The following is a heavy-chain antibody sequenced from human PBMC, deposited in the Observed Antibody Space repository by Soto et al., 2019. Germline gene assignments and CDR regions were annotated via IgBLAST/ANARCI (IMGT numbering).Heavy chain of an antibody. D-gene: IGHD3-10*01. V-gene: IGHV3-66*04. J-gene: IGHJ4*02. Sequence: EVQLVESGGDLVQPGGSLRLSCAASGFTVSSNYMTWVRQAPGKGLEWVSVIYRDGYTYYADSVKGRFTISRDNSKNTLYLQMNTLRADDTAVYYCARLFDPGHGPFDYWGQGTLVTVSS. CDR1: GFTVSSNY. CDR2: IYRDGYT. CDR3: ARLFDPGHGPFDY.